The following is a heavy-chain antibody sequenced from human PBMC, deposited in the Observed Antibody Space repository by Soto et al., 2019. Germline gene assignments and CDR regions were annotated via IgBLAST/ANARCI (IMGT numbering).Heavy chain of an antibody. CDR3: ARGTIYVPFSLPCLDX. CDR1: GESLSAYY. V-gene: IGHV4-34*01. CDR2: INHSGST. J-gene: IGHJ6*02. Sequence: ETLSLTCAVYGESLSAYYWNWIRQPPGKGLEWIGEINHSGSTNYNPSLKSRVTMSADTSKKHFSLKVTYVTAADTAVYYCARGTIYVPFSLPCLDXWGQGTTVTVS. D-gene: IGHD3-10*02.